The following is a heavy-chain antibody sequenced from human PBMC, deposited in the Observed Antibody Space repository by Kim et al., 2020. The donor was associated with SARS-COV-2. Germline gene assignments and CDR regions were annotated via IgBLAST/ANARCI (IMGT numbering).Heavy chain of an antibody. Sequence: GGSLRLSCAASGFTFSSYSMPWVRQAPGKGLEWVAVISYDGSNKYYADSVKGRFTISRDNSKNTLYLQMNSLRAEDTAVYYCARPNSGCYSGVFDYWGQGTLVTVSS. CDR3: ARPNSGCYSGVFDY. V-gene: IGHV3-30-3*01. D-gene: IGHD1-26*01. CDR1: GFTFSSYS. CDR2: ISYDGSNK. J-gene: IGHJ4*02.